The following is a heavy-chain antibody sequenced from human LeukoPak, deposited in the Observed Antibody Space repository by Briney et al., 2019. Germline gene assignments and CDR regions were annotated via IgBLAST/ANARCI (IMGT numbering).Heavy chain of an antibody. V-gene: IGHV3-48*03. J-gene: IGHJ4*02. CDR2: ISSSGSTI. CDR1: GFTFSSYE. CDR3: ARAHNWKYGSFDF. Sequence: GGSLRLSCAASGFTFSSYEMNWVRQAPGKGLEWVSYISSSGSTIYYADSVKGRFTISRDNSKNTLYLQMNSLRAEDTAVYYCARAHNWKYGSFDFWGQGTLVTVSS. D-gene: IGHD1-7*01.